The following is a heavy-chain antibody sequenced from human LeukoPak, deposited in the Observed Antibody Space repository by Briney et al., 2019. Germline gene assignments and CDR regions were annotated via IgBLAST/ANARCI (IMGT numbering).Heavy chain of an antibody. Sequence: GGSLRLSCAASGFTFSSYWMHWVRQAPGKGLVWVSRINSDGSTTNYADSVKGRFTISRDNAKNTLYLQMNSLRAEDTAVYYCARGGSPPEALGDTFDIWGQGTMVTVSS. CDR1: GFTFSSYW. D-gene: IGHD1-26*01. J-gene: IGHJ3*02. CDR2: INSDGSTT. CDR3: ARGGSPPEALGDTFDI. V-gene: IGHV3-74*01.